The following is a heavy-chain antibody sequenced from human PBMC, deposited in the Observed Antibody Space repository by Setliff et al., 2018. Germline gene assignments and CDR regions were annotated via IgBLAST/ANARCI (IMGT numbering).Heavy chain of an antibody. CDR3: AKGGGRYHSDS. CDR1: GVSINSLSW. V-gene: IGHV4-4*02. J-gene: IGHJ4*02. CDR2: IYHDGNS. D-gene: IGHD1-1*01. Sequence: PSETLSLTCAVSGVSINSLSWWSWVRQSPGKGLEWIGEIYHDGNSNFNTSVHYSPSLKSRATMSIDKSNNQCSLKLTSVTAADTAVYYCAKGGGRYHSDSWGQGILVTVSS.